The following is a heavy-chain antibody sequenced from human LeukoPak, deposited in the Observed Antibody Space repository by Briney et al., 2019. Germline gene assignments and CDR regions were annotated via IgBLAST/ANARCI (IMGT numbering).Heavy chain of an antibody. CDR3: ARRHPWWDLHVGSWYFDL. CDR2: IYPGDSDT. D-gene: IGHD2-15*01. J-gene: IGHJ2*01. CDR1: GYSFTSYW. Sequence: GESLKISCKGSGYSFTSYWIAWVRQMPGKGLEWMGIIYPGDSDTRYSPSFQGQVTISADKSISTAYLQWSSLKASDTAMYYCARRHPWWDLHVGSWYFDLWGRGTLVTVSS. V-gene: IGHV5-51*01.